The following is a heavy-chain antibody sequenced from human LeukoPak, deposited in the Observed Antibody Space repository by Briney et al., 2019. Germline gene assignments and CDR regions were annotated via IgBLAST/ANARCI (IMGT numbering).Heavy chain of an antibody. CDR3: VRGCMFCRWKTYFDP. V-gene: IGHV3-13*01. CDR2: IGTAGDS. D-gene: IGHD2-8*01. Sequence: PGGSLRLSCAASGFTFSTYDMHWVRQATGKGLEWVSAIGTAGDSFYPDSVKGRFTMSRENARNSVYLQMNSLRAEDTAVYHCVRGCMFCRWKTYFDPWGQGTLVTVS. CDR1: GFTFSTYD. J-gene: IGHJ5*02.